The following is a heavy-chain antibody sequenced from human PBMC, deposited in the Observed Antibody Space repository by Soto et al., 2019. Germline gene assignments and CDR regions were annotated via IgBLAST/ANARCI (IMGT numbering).Heavy chain of an antibody. V-gene: IGHV3-23*01. Sequence: TGGSLRLSCAASGFTFSSYAMSWVRQAPGKGLEWVSVISGSGGTTYYADSVKGRFTISRDNSKNTLYLQMNSLRAEDTAVYFCAKDGVGGLQYYDSSARGYFEYWGQGTLVTISS. D-gene: IGHD3-22*01. CDR1: GFTFSSYA. J-gene: IGHJ4*02. CDR2: ISGSGGTT. CDR3: AKDGVGGLQYYDSSARGYFEY.